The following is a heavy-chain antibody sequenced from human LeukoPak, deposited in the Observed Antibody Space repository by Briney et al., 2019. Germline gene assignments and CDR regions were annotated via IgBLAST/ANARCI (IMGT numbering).Heavy chain of an antibody. V-gene: IGHV3-23*01. Sequence: GGSLTLSCAASGFTFISYALSWIRQAAGKGLEWVSGVSGSGGSTYYADSVKGRFTISRDNSKNTLYLQMNSMRAEDTAVYYCTKDLGIVATINGNWGQGNMGSVSS. D-gene: IGHD5-12*01. CDR3: TKDLGIVATINGN. J-gene: IGHJ1*01. CDR2: VSGSGGST. CDR1: GFTFISYA.